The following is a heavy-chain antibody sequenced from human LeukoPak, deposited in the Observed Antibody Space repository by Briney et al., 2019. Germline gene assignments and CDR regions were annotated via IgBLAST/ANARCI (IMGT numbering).Heavy chain of an antibody. V-gene: IGHV3-74*01. D-gene: IGHD3-22*01. CDR2: ITTDGSST. CDR1: GFTFSSYW. Sequence: GGSLRLSCAASGFTFSSYWMHWVRQAPGKGLMWVSLITTDGSSTTYADSVKGRFTISRDNAKNTLYLQMDSLRAEDTAVYYCARDYYSGSRDLDYWGQGTLVTVSS. CDR3: ARDYYSGSRDLDY. J-gene: IGHJ4*02.